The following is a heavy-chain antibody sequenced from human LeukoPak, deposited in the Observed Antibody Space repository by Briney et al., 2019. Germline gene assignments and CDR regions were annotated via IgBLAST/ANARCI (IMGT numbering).Heavy chain of an antibody. CDR1: GYTFISYY. CDR3: AREVPMVRGVIDY. J-gene: IGHJ4*02. Sequence: ASVKVSCKASGYTFISYYMHWVRQAPGQGLEWMGIINPSGGSTSYAQKFQGRVTMTRDTSTSTAYMELSSLRSEDTAVYYCAREVPMVRGVIDYWGQGTLVTVSS. CDR2: INPSGGST. V-gene: IGHV1-46*01. D-gene: IGHD3-10*01.